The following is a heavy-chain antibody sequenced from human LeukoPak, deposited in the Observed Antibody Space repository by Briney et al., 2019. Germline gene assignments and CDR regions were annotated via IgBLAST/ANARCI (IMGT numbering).Heavy chain of an antibody. D-gene: IGHD5-18*01. CDR2: IRYDGSNK. Sequence: GGSLRLSCAASGFTFSSYGMHWVRQAPGKGLEWVAFIRYDGSNKYYVDSVKGRFTISRDNSKNTLYLRMNSLRAEDTAIYYCAKGSSYSYGYNDYWGQGTLVTVSS. CDR1: GFTFSSYG. CDR3: AKGSSYSYGYNDY. J-gene: IGHJ4*02. V-gene: IGHV3-30*02.